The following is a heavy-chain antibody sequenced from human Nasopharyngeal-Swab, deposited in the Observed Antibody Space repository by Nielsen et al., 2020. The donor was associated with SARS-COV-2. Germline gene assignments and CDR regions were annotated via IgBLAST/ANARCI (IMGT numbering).Heavy chain of an antibody. D-gene: IGHD2-2*01. CDR3: TKGRSGVVPAALNY. CDR1: GFTFDDFD. V-gene: IGHV3-9*01. J-gene: IGHJ4*02. Sequence: SLKISCATSGFTFDDFDLHWVRQAPGKGLEWVSGISSSSDIMAYADSVKGRFIISRDNAKNSLYLQMNSLRAEDTALYYCTKGRSGVVPAALNYWGQGTLVTVSS. CDR2: ISSSSDIM.